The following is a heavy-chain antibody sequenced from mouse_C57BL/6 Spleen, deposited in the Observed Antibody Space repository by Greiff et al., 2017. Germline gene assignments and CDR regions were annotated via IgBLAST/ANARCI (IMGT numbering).Heavy chain of an antibody. CDR1: GFNIKNTY. J-gene: IGHJ2*01. V-gene: IGHV14-3*01. Sequence: EVMLVESVAELVRPGASVKLSCTASGFNIKNTYMHWVKQRPEQGLEWIGRIDPANGNTKYAPKFQGKATITADTSSNTAYLQLSSLTSEDTAIYYCARSYDYGRYYFDYWGQGTTLTVSS. CDR2: IDPANGNT. D-gene: IGHD2-4*01. CDR3: ARSYDYGRYYFDY.